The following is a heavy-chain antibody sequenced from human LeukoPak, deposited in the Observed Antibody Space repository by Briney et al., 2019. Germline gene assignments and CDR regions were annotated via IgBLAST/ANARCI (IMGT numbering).Heavy chain of an antibody. CDR3: AKIPQVAIFSVPNFDY. D-gene: IGHD3-3*01. V-gene: IGHV3-30*02. Sequence: GGSLRLSCAASGFPFSSYGMHWVRQAPGKGLEWVAFIRYDGRDKYYADSVKGRFTISRDNSKNTAYLQMNSLRAEDTAVYYCAKIPQVAIFSVPNFDYWGQGTLVTVSS. CDR2: IRYDGRDK. CDR1: GFPFSSYG. J-gene: IGHJ4*02.